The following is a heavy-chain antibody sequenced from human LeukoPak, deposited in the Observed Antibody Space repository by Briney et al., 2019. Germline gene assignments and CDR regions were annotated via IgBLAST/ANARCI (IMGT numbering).Heavy chain of an antibody. D-gene: IGHD4-17*01. CDR1: GFTFSDYE. Sequence: PGGSLRLSCAASGFTFSDYEIHWVRQAPGKGLEWISYITSGGTTVKYADSVKGRFTISRDNSKNTLYLQMNSLRAEDTAVYYCARDTVTHYAAGGYMDVWGKGTTVTVSS. CDR2: ITSGGTTV. CDR3: ARDTVTHYAAGGYMDV. V-gene: IGHV3-48*03. J-gene: IGHJ6*03.